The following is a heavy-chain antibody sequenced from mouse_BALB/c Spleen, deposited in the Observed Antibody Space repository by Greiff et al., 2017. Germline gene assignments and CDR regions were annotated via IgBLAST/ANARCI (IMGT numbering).Heavy chain of an antibody. Sequence: EVHLVESGGGLVQPGGSLKLSCAASGFTFSSYTMSWVRQTPEKRLEWVAYISNGGGSTYYPDTVKGRFTISRDNAKNTLYLQMSSLKSEDTAMYYCARQALNYFDYWGQGTTLTVSS. J-gene: IGHJ2*01. CDR1: GFTFSSYT. CDR3: ARQALNYFDY. CDR2: ISNGGGST. D-gene: IGHD1-3*01. V-gene: IGHV5-12-2*01.